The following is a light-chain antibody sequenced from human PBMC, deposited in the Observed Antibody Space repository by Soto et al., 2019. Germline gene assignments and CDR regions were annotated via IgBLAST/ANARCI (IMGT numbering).Light chain of an antibody. Sequence: QSALTQPASVSGSPGQSITISCTGTSNDIGSYNDVSWYQQHPGRAPKLLISEVSNRPSGVSNRFSGSKSGNTDSLTISGRHDEDEDDYYCTSYTSSRTRVFGGGTKLTVL. CDR2: EVS. CDR3: TSYTSSRTRV. CDR1: SNDIGSYND. J-gene: IGLJ2*01. V-gene: IGLV2-14*01.